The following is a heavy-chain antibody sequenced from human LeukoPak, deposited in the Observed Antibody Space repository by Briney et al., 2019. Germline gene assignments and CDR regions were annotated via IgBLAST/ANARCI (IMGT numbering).Heavy chain of an antibody. Sequence: PGGSLRLSCAASEFTFSNYWMSWVRQAPGKGLEWVANIKQDGSEKYYVDSVKGRFTISRDNAKNSLYLQMNSLRAEDTAVYYCVRLIVGASDYWGQGTLVTVSS. CDR1: EFTFSNYW. CDR2: IKQDGSEK. V-gene: IGHV3-7*01. J-gene: IGHJ4*02. D-gene: IGHD1-26*01. CDR3: VRLIVGASDY.